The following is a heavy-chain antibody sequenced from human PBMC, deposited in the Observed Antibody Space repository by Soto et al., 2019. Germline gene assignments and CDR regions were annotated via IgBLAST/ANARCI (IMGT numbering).Heavy chain of an antibody. J-gene: IGHJ6*02. D-gene: IGHD3-10*01. CDR3: AREGPLSGGDYFGMDV. Sequence: QAQLVQSGAELKKPGASVKVSCRASGYTFTAFYIHWMRQAPGQGLEWLGWINPNSGGTNYAQKFQGRVTVTRDTSVNTAYMDLSGLKSDDTAVYYCAREGPLSGGDYFGMDVWGQGTTVTVSS. V-gene: IGHV1-2*02. CDR1: GYTFTAFY. CDR2: INPNSGGT.